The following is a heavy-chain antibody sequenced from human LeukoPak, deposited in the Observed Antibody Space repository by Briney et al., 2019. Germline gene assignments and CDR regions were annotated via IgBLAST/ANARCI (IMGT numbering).Heavy chain of an antibody. CDR1: GDSISSGDYD. D-gene: IGHD3-10*01. J-gene: IGHJ3*02. CDR3: ARDGNAMVRGYAFEI. V-gene: IGHV4-30-4*01. Sequence: SQTLSLTCSVSGDSISSGDYDWSWIRQPPGTGLEWIGYIYSSGSTYYNPSLKSRVTISVDTSKNQSSLKLSSVTAADTAVYYCARDGNAMVRGYAFEIWGQGTMVTVSS. CDR2: IYSSGST.